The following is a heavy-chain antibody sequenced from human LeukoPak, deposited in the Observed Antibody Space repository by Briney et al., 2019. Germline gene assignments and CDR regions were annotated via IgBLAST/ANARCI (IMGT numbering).Heavy chain of an antibody. D-gene: IGHD5-18*01. Sequence: PSETLCLTCTVSGGSMTTHHWNWIRQTPGKGLEWIGYVFDSGCTKENPSLKSRVTLSADTSKNQLSLRLSSVTAADTAVYYCTAIKRGNIFGYFDFWGQGILVTVSS. J-gene: IGHJ4*02. CDR1: GGSMTTHH. CDR2: VFDSGCT. CDR3: TAIKRGNIFGYFDF. V-gene: IGHV4-59*11.